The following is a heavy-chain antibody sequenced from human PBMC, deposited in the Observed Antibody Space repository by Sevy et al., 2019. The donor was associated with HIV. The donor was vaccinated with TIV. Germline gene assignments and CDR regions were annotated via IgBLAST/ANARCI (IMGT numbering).Heavy chain of an antibody. Sequence: GGSLGLSCAASGFTFNDYNLSWIRQAPGKGLEWVSYISTSTSTTTIYYADSVKGRFTISRDNAKNSIYLQMNSLRVDDTAVYYCARAAGWFDAWGQGTLVTASS. CDR1: GFTFNDYN. V-gene: IGHV3-11*01. CDR2: ISTSTSTTTI. J-gene: IGHJ5*02. CDR3: ARAAGWFDA.